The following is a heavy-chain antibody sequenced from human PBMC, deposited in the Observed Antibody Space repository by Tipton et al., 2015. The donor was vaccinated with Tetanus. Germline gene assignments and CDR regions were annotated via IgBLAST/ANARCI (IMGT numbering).Heavy chain of an antibody. Sequence: TLSLTCTVSGGSISSGGYYWSWIRQHPGKGLEWIGYIYYSGSTYYNPSLKSRVTISVDTSKNQFSLKLSSVTAADTAVYYCARHTPVVAATYIVAFDIWGQGTMVTVSS. J-gene: IGHJ3*02. CDR1: GGSISSGGYY. CDR3: ARHTPVVAATYIVAFDI. V-gene: IGHV4-31*03. CDR2: IYYSGST. D-gene: IGHD2-15*01.